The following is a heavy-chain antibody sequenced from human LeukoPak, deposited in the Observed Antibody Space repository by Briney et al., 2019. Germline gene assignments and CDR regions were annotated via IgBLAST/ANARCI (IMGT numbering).Heavy chain of an antibody. Sequence: SETLSLTCTVSGGSISSSSYYWSWIRQPPGKGLEWIGNIYYSGSTYYNPSLKSRVTISVDTPENQFSLKLSSVTAADTAVYYCARLGSGYSYGFDYWGQGTLVTVSS. V-gene: IGHV4-39*01. CDR3: ARLGSGYSYGFDY. CDR2: IYYSGST. CDR1: GGSISSSSYY. J-gene: IGHJ4*02. D-gene: IGHD5-18*01.